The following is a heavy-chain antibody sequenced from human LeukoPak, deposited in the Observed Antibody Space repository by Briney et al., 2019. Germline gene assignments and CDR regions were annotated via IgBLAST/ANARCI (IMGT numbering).Heavy chain of an antibody. J-gene: IGHJ4*02. CDR2: ISGRVGST. V-gene: IGHV3-23*01. CDR1: GFTFSSYA. D-gene: IGHD3/OR15-3a*01. Sequence: GGSLRLSCAASGFTFSSYAMSWVRQAPGKGLEWVSSISGRVGSTYYADSIKGRFTISRDNSKNTLFLQMNSLRAEDTAVYYCAKEDSYYFDYWGQGALVTVSS. CDR3: AKEDSYYFDY.